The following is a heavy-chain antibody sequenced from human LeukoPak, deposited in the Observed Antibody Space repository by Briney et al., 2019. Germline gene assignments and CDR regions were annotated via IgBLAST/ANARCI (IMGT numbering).Heavy chain of an antibody. J-gene: IGHJ4*02. D-gene: IGHD5-24*01. V-gene: IGHV3-15*01. Sequence: GGSLRLSCAASGFTFSNAWMSWVRQAPGKGLEWVGRIQSKADGGAADYAAPVKGKFTISRDDPKNTVYLQMNSLKTEDTAVYYCVTDYLQGEMATIRVNYWDQGTLVTVSS. CDR1: GFTFSNAW. CDR2: IQSKADGGAA. CDR3: VTDYLQGEMATIRVNY.